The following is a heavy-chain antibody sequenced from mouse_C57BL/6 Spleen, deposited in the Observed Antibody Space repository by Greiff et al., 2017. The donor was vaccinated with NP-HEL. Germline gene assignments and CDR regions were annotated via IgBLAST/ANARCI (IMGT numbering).Heavy chain of an antibody. Sequence: VHVKQSGPVLVKPGASVKMSCKASGYTFTDYYMNWVKQSHGKSLEWIGVINPYNGGTSYNQKFKGKATLTVDKSSSTAYMELNSLTSEDSAVYYCARKLFYAMDYWGQGTSVTVSS. CDR1: GYTFTDYY. V-gene: IGHV1-19*01. CDR3: ARKLFYAMDY. D-gene: IGHD4-1*01. CDR2: INPYNGGT. J-gene: IGHJ4*01.